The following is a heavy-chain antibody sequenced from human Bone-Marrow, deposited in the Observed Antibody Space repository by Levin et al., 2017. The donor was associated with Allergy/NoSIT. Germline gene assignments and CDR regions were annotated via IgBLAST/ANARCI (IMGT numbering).Heavy chain of an antibody. D-gene: IGHD2-2*03. CDR1: GDSIRSGSYS. Sequence: SQTLSLTCTVSGDSIRSGSYSWNWIRQSAGKGLEWIGRIYARGSTNYNPSLKSRVTISVDTSKNHFSLKLRSVTAADTAVYYCAREGDVGVDIYFFDYWGQGTLVTVSS. V-gene: IGHV4-61*02. J-gene: IGHJ4*02. CDR3: AREGDVGVDIYFFDY. CDR2: IYARGST.